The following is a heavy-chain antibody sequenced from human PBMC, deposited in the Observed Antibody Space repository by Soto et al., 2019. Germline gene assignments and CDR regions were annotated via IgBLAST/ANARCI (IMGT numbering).Heavy chain of an antibody. D-gene: IGHD3-3*01. CDR2: IIPIFGTA. Sequence: SVKVSCKASGGTFSSYAISWVRQAPGQGLEWMGGIIPIFGTANYAQKFQGRVTITADESTSTAYMELSSLRSEDTAVYYCARSQYDFWSGWDYYYGMDVWGQRTTVTVSS. V-gene: IGHV1-69*13. J-gene: IGHJ6*02. CDR3: ARSQYDFWSGWDYYYGMDV. CDR1: GGTFSSYA.